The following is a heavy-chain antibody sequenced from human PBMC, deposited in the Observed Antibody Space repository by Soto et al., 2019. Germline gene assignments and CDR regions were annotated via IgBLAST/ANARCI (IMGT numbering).Heavy chain of an antibody. Sequence: EVQLVESGGAVVRPGGSLRLSCAASGFTFHDYGMSWVRQGPGKGLEWVAGSNGNGGSTFHADSVKGRFTISRDNAKNSLYLQMNSLTAEDTALYYCARGHCSGGSCYSLDYYYYYMDVWGKGTTVTVSS. CDR3: ARGHCSGGSCYSLDYYYYYMDV. D-gene: IGHD2-15*01. CDR2: SNGNGGST. V-gene: IGHV3-20*04. CDR1: GFTFHDYG. J-gene: IGHJ6*03.